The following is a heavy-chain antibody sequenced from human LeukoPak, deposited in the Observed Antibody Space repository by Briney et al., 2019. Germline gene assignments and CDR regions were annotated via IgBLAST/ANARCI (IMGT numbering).Heavy chain of an antibody. CDR2: INPKTSGT. V-gene: IGHV1-2*02. CDR3: ARVVGYGDYPFDF. D-gene: IGHD4-17*01. CDR1: GYTFTGYY. J-gene: IGHJ4*02. Sequence: ASVKVSCKASGYTFTGYYLHWVRQVPGQGLERMGWINPKTSGTDYAQKFQGRVTMTRDTSISAAYMELRRLKSDDTAVYYCARVVGYGDYPFDFWGQGTLVTVSS.